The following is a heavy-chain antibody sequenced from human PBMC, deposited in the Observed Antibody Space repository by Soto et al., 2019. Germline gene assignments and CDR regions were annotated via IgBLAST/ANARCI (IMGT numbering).Heavy chain of an antibody. CDR1: GGSISSGGYY. J-gene: IGHJ6*02. V-gene: IGHV4-31*03. CDR2: IYYSGST. Sequence: SETLSLTCTVSGGSISSGGYYWSGIRQHPGKGLEWIGYIYYSGSTYYNPSLKSRVTISVDTSKNQFSLKLSSVTAADTAVYYCARVDYGSGSSFQDVWGQGTTVTVSS. D-gene: IGHD3-10*01. CDR3: ARVDYGSGSSFQDV.